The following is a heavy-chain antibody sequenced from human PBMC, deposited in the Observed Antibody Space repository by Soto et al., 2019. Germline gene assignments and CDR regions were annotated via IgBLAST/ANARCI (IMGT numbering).Heavy chain of an antibody. CDR1: GVTFVSYS. D-gene: IGHD6-19*01. V-gene: IGHV3-21*01. CDR3: ARDVAAINWFDP. J-gene: IGHJ5*02. CDR2: ISSSSSYI. Sequence: AGVLNRVCTGASGVTFVSYSRNWISKAPGKGLEWVSSISSSSSYIYYADSVKGRFTISRDNAKNSLYLQMNSLRAEDTAVYYCARDVAAINWFDPWGQGTLVSVSS.